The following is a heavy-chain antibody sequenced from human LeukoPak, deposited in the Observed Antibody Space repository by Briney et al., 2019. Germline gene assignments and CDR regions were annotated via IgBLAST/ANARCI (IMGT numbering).Heavy chain of an antibody. CDR1: GFSFSTHA. CDR2: ISGSVGST. V-gene: IGHV3-23*01. CDR3: AKDRIAFEY. J-gene: IGHJ4*02. Sequence: GGSLRLSCTASGFSFSTHAMTWVRQAPGKGLEWVSGISGSVGSTYYADSVKGRFIISRDNSKNTLFLQMNSLTAEDTAVYYCAKDRIAFEYWGQGTLVTVSS. D-gene: IGHD6-13*01.